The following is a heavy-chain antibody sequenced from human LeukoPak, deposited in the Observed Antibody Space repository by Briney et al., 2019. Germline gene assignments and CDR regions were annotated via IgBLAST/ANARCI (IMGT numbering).Heavy chain of an antibody. CDR1: AFTFSRYV. V-gene: IGHV3-64D*06. J-gene: IGHJ3*02. D-gene: IGHD4-17*01. CDR2: MRSNGGRT. CDR3: VKGGTTGDSFDI. Sequence: GGSLRLSCSASAFTFSRYVMHWVRQAPGKGLEYVSGMRSNGGRTYYADSVKGRFTISRDNSKNTLYLQMSTVKAEDTAVYYCVKGGTTGDSFDIWGQGTMVTVSS.